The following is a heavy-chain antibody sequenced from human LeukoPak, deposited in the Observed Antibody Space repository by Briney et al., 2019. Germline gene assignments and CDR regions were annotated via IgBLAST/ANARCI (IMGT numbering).Heavy chain of an antibody. D-gene: IGHD6-13*01. J-gene: IGHJ6*03. CDR2: ISSSGST. V-gene: IGHV4-34*01. CDR3: AREISSSSWYRAYYYYYYMDV. CDR1: GGSFSGYY. Sequence: PSETLSLTCAVYGGSFSGYYWSWIRQPPGKGLEWIGRISSSGSTNYNPSLKSRVTISVDTSKNQFSLKLSSVTAADTAVYYCAREISSSSWYRAYYYYYYMDVWGKGTTVTISS.